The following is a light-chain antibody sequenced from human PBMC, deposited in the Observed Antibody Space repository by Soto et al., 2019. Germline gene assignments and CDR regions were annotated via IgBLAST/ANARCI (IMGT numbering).Light chain of an antibody. J-gene: IGKJ5*01. CDR1: QGIRND. V-gene: IGKV1-6*01. CDR2: GAS. Sequence: AIQMTQFPSSLSASVGDRVTITCRAGQGIRNDLGWYQQKSGRAPKLLIFGASTLQSGVPSRFSGSGSGKEFTLTVSSLQSEDFEVYYCQQYIKWPITFGQGTRLEI. CDR3: QQYIKWPIT.